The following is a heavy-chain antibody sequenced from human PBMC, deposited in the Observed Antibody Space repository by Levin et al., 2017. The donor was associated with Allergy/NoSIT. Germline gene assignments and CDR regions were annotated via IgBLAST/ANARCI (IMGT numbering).Heavy chain of an antibody. Sequence: PGGSLRLSCEASGFTFSDYWMSWVRQPSGKGLEWVARINKGRNEISYVDSVKGRFTISGDDGKKSLYLQMNSLRVEDTAVYYCVRGGGYYGSWWGQGALVTVSS. V-gene: IGHV3-7*05. CDR3: VRGGGYYGSW. CDR2: INKGRNEI. J-gene: IGHJ4*02. D-gene: IGHD3-10*01. CDR1: GFTFSDYW.